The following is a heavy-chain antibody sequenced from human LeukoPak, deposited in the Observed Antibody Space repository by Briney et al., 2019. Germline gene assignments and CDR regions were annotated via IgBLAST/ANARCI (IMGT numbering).Heavy chain of an antibody. CDR1: GGSISSGGYY. J-gene: IGHJ4*02. V-gene: IGHV4-31*03. D-gene: IGHD2-2*01. CDR2: IYYSGST. CDR3: ARDLGYCTSTSCRYFDF. Sequence: SQTLSLTCTVSGGSISSGGYYWSWIRQHPGRGLEWIGYIYYSGSTYYNPSLKSRVTISVDTSRNQFSLKLSSVTAADTAVHYCARDLGYCTSTSCRYFDFWGQGTLVTVSS.